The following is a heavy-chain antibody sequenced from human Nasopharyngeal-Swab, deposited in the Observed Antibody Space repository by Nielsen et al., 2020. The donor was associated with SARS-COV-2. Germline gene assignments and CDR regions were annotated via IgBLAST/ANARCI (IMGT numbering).Heavy chain of an antibody. CDR1: GGSISSSSYY. D-gene: IGHD3-10*01. CDR3: ARVLWFGELPYYYYYYMDV. J-gene: IGHJ6*03. CDR2: IYYSGST. Sequence: SETLSLTCTVSGGSISSSSYYWGWIRQPPGKGLEWIGSIYYSGSTYYNPSLKSRVTISVDTSKNQFSLKLSSVTAADTAVCYCARVLWFGELPYYYYYYMDVWGKGTTVTVSS. V-gene: IGHV4-39*01.